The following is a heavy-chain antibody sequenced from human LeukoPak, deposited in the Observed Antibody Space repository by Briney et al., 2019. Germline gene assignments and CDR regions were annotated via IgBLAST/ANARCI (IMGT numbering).Heavy chain of an antibody. D-gene: IGHD2-21*02. CDR1: GYTFTGYY. V-gene: IGHV1-2*02. CDR2: INPNSGGT. J-gene: IGHJ5*01. CDR3: ARGPGAYCGGDCYLFWFDP. Sequence: ASVKVSCKASGYTFTGYYMHWVRQAPGQGLEWMGWINPNSGGTNYAQKFQGRVTMTRDTSISTAYMELSRLRSDDTAVYYCARGPGAYCGGDCYLFWFDPWGRNPGHRLL.